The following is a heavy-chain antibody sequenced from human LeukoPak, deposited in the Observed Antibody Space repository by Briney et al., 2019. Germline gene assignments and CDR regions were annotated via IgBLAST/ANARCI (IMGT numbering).Heavy chain of an antibody. J-gene: IGHJ4*02. CDR2: ISAYNDNT. Sequence: ASVKVSCKASGYTSTSYGISWVRQAPGQGLEWMGWISAYNDNTNYAQKLQGRVTMTTDTSTSTAYMELRSLRSDDTAVYYCARVGDYSNSREKQNFDYWGQGTLVTVSS. D-gene: IGHD4-11*01. CDR1: GYTSTSYG. CDR3: ARVGDYSNSREKQNFDY. V-gene: IGHV1-18*01.